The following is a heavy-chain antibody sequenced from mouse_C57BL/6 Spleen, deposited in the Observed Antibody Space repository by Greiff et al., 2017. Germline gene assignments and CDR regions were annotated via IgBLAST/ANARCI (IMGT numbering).Heavy chain of an antibody. CDR2: IDPSDSYT. CDR3: ARRGGGGFDF. J-gene: IGHJ2*01. V-gene: IGHV1-69*01. CDR1: GYTFTSYW. D-gene: IGHD1-1*02. Sequence: VKLQQPGAELVMPGASVKLSCKASGYTFTSYWMHWVKQRPGQGLEWIGEIDPSDSYTNYNQKFKGKSTLTVDKSSSTAYMQLSSLTSEDSAVYCCARRGGGGFDFWGKGTTLTVSS.